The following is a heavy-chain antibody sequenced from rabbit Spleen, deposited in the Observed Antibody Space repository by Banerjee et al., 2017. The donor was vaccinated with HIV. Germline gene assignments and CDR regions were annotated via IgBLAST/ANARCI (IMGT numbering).Heavy chain of an antibody. CDR3: ASSGGAFYGYAGNL. CDR1: GFSFNAIYW. Sequence: QEQLVESGGGLVQPEGSLTLTCTASGFSFNAIYWISWVRQAPGKGLEWIAYIYTAGGSTYYASWAKGRFTITRSTSLNTVTLQLNSLTAADTATYFCASSGGAFYGYAGNLWGPGTLVTVS. V-gene: IGHV1S47*01. D-gene: IGHD6-1*01. J-gene: IGHJ4*01. CDR2: IYTAGGST.